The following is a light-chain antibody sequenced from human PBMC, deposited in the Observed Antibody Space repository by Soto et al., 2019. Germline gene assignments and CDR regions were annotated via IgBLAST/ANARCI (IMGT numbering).Light chain of an antibody. V-gene: IGKV3D-20*02. CDR1: QSVSSSY. CDR2: GAS. CDR3: QQRSNWPPVT. J-gene: IGKJ4*01. Sequence: EIVLTQSPGTLSLSPGERATLSCRASQSVSSSYLAWYQQKPGQAPRLLIYGASNRATGIPARFSGSGSGTDFTLTIRSLEPEDFAVYYCQQRSNWPPVTFGGGTKGDIK.